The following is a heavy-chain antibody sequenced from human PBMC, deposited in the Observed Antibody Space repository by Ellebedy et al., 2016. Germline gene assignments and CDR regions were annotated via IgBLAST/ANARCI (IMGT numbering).Heavy chain of an antibody. CDR3: VRGGIQFWNVFDY. D-gene: IGHD5-18*01. Sequence: SETLSLXXTVSGGSISSYYWTWIRQTPGKGQEWIGYIYNSESTNYNPSLNSRVIISADTSKNQFSLKLTSVTAADTAIYYCVRGGIQFWNVFDYWGQGTLVTVSS. CDR2: IYNSEST. CDR1: GGSISSYY. V-gene: IGHV4-59*01. J-gene: IGHJ4*02.